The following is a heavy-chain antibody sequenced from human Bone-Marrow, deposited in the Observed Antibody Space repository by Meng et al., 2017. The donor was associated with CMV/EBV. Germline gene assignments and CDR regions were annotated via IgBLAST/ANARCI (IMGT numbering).Heavy chain of an antibody. CDR1: GGSVSSGSYY. CDR2: INHSGST. Sequence: SETLSLTCTVSGGSVSSGSYYWSWIRQPPGKGLEWIGEINHSGSTNYNPSLKSRVTISVDTSKNQFSLKLSSVTAADTAVYYCARGVSGYYYNWFDPWGQGTLVTVSS. CDR3: ARGVSGYYYNWFDP. J-gene: IGHJ5*02. V-gene: IGHV4-61*01. D-gene: IGHD3-22*01.